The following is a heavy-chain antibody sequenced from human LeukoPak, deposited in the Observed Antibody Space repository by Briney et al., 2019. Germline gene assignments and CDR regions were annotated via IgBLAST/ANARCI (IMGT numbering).Heavy chain of an antibody. CDR2: INNDGSST. J-gene: IGHJ4*02. CDR3: ARGYSYAFDY. V-gene: IGHV3-74*01. Sequence: GGSLRLSCAASGFTFSSYWVHWVRQAPGKGLVWVSRINNDGSSTNYADSVKGRFTISRDNAKNTLYLQMNSLRAEDTAVYYCARGYSYAFDYWGQGTLVTVSS. D-gene: IGHD5-18*01. CDR1: GFTFSSYW.